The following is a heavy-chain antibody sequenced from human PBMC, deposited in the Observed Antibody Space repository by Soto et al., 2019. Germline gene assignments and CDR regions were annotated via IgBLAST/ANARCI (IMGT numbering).Heavy chain of an antibody. CDR1: GFTFSSYA. J-gene: IGHJ6*02. CDR2: ISYDGSNK. D-gene: IGHD3-3*01. Sequence: QVQLVGSGGGVVQPGRSLRLSCAASGFTFSSYAMHWVRQAPGKGLEWVAVISYDGSNKYYADSVKGRFTISRDNSKNTLYLQMNSLRAEDTAVYYCARDPTSTIFGVVIFYYYGMDVWGQGTTVTVSS. V-gene: IGHV3-30-3*01. CDR3: ARDPTSTIFGVVIFYYYGMDV.